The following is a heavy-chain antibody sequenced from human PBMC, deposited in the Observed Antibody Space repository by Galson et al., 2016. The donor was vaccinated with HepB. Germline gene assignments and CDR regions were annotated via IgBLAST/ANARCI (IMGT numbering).Heavy chain of an antibody. CDR2: IRSKANSYAT. CDR1: GFTFSGSA. J-gene: IGHJ4*02. D-gene: IGHD2-15*01. Sequence: ALRLSCAASGFTFSGSAMHWVRQASGKGLEWVGRIRSKANSYATAYAASVEGRFTISRDDSKNTAYLQMNSLKTEDTAVYYCTRPKTTDIGGRSDYWGQGTLVTV. CDR3: TRPKTTDIGGRSDY. V-gene: IGHV3-73*01.